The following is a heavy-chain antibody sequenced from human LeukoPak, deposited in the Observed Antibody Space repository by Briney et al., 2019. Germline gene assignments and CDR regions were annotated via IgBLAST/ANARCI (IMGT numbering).Heavy chain of an antibody. V-gene: IGHV3-66*04. Sequence: PGGSLRLSCAASGFTFSSYAMSWVRQAPREGLEWLSIMYTGGNTHDAESVKGRFTISRDKSKNTVFLQMNSLRAEDTAVYYCARLSGSGFFFDYWGQGTLVTVSS. CDR1: GFTFSSYA. CDR3: ARLSGSGFFFDY. J-gene: IGHJ4*02. CDR2: MYTGGNT. D-gene: IGHD3-10*01.